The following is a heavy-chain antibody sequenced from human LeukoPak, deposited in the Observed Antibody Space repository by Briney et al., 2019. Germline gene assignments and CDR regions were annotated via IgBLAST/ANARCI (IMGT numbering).Heavy chain of an antibody. V-gene: IGHV3-23*01. D-gene: IGHD4-23*01. CDR3: AKGATVLNY. CDR2: ISGSGGST. Sequence: ETLSLTCAVYGGSFSGYYWSWVRQAPGKGLEWVSAISGSGGSTYYADSVKGRFTISRDNSKNTLYLQMNSLRAEDTAVYYCAKGATVLNYWGQGTLVTVSS. CDR1: GGSFSGYY. J-gene: IGHJ4*02.